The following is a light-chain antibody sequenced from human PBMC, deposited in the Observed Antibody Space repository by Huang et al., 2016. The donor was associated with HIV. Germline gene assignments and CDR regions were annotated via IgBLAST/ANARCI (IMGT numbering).Light chain of an antibody. CDR2: AAS. Sequence: DIKMTQSPSSLSASVGDRVTITCRASQGISSYLNWYQQNPGKAPKLLIYAASSLQSGVPSRFSGSGSGTDFTLTISSLQPEDFATYYCQQGYSTPHTFGQGTKLEIK. V-gene: IGKV1-39*01. CDR1: QGISSY. CDR3: QQGYSTPHT. J-gene: IGKJ2*01.